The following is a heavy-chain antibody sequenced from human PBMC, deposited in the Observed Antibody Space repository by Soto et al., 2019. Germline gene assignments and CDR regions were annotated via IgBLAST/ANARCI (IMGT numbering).Heavy chain of an antibody. CDR1: GGSIRGYY. CDR3: VRASMPKAHFDS. CDR2: MHTSGST. J-gene: IGHJ4*02. V-gene: IGHV4-4*07. D-gene: IGHD2-2*01. Sequence: QMQLQESGPGLVKPSETLSLTCTVSGGSIRGYYWSWIRQSAGMGLEWIGRMHTSGSTNYNPSLKSRVTFSVDMSKNQIPLKLTSVTAADTALYYCVRASMPKAHFDSWGQGTLVTVSS.